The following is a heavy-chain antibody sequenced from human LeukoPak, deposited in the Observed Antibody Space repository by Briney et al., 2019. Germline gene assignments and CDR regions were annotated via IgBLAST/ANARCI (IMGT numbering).Heavy chain of an antibody. CDR2: IYNSATT. CDR3: ARGGEGYNDDAFEV. Sequence: SETLSLTCTVSGDSIRSHYCAWIRQPPGGGLEWIGHIYNSATTDYNPSFKSRVTISLDTSERQFSLKMTSVTALDSAVYYCARGGEGYNDDAFEVWGVGTAVTVSS. CDR1: GDSIRSHY. D-gene: IGHD5-24*01. J-gene: IGHJ3*01. V-gene: IGHV4-59*11.